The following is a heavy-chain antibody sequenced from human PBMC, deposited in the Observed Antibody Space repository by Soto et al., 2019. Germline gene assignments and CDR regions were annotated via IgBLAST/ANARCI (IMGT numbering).Heavy chain of an antibody. Sequence: PSETLSLTCAVSSGSISSSNWWSWVRQPPGKGLEWIGEINHSGSTNYNPSLKSRVTISVDTSKNQFSLKLSSVTAADTAVYYCAGNYQLLTYWGQGTLVTVSS. CDR1: SGSISSSNW. D-gene: IGHD2-2*01. CDR3: AGNYQLLTY. J-gene: IGHJ4*02. CDR2: INHSGST. V-gene: IGHV4-4*02.